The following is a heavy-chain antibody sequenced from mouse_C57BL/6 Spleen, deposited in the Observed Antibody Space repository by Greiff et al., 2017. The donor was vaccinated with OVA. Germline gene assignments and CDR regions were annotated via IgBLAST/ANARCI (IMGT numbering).Heavy chain of an antibody. D-gene: IGHD4-1*01. CDR2: IDPSDSET. Sequence: QVQLKQPGAELVRPGSSVKLSCKASGYTFTSYWMHWVKQRPIQGLEWIGNIDPSDSETHYNQKFKDKATLTVDKSSSTAYMQLSSLTSEDSAVYYCAREGLGLYFDYWGQGTTLTVSS. CDR1: GYTFTSYW. J-gene: IGHJ2*01. CDR3: AREGLGLYFDY. V-gene: IGHV1-52*01.